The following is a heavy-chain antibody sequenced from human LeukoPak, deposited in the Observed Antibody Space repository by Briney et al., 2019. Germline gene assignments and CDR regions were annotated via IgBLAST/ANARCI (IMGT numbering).Heavy chain of an antibody. J-gene: IGHJ4*02. CDR2: ISWNRGSI. V-gene: IGHV3-9*01. D-gene: IGHD2-2*01. Sequence: PGGSLRLSCAASGFTFDDYAMHWVRQAPGKGLEWVSGISWNRGSIGYADSVKGRFTISRDNAKMSLYLQMNRLRAEDTALYYCAKGYCSSISCHADYWGRGTLVTASS. CDR1: GFTFDDYA. CDR3: AKGYCSSISCHADY.